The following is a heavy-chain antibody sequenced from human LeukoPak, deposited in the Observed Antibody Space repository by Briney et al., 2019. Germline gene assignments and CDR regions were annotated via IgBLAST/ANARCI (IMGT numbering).Heavy chain of an antibody. Sequence: GGSLRLSCTASGFTLTNNWMHWVRQVPGKGLEWVSRVNTYGTNTNYADSVRGRFTIFRDNAKNTLYLQMDTLRAEDSAIYYCAREFSPEDAFDLWGQGTRVTVSS. J-gene: IGHJ3*01. V-gene: IGHV3-74*01. CDR2: VNTYGTNT. CDR1: GFTLTNNW. CDR3: AREFSPEDAFDL.